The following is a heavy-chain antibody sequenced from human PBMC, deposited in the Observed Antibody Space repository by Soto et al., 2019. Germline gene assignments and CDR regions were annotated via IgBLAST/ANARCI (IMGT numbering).Heavy chain of an antibody. CDR1: GFTFSTYG. J-gene: IGHJ4*03. Sequence: GRSLRPSCAASGFTFSTYGKHWVRQTQGKGLEWVAVISYDGTNKFYADSVKGRFTFSRDNSKNTLFLQMTRLRAADAAVYSWSKAAPEMFLFSPVPPGFEYCGPGP. CDR2: ISYDGTNK. CDR3: SKAAPEMFLFSPVPPGFEY. D-gene: IGHD3-10*02. V-gene: IGHV3-30*18.